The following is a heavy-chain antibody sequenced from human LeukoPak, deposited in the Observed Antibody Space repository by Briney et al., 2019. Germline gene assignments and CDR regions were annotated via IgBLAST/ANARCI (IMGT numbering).Heavy chain of an antibody. J-gene: IGHJ4*02. D-gene: IGHD3-22*01. V-gene: IGHV4-59*01. CDR1: GGSISHYY. CDR3: ARVRYYYDSSGYYYFDY. CDR2: IYYSGST. Sequence: KPSETLSLTCTVSGGSISHYYWSWIRQPPGKGLEWLGYIYYSGSTKYNPSLKSRVTISVDTSKNQFSLKLSSVTAADTAVYYCARVRYYYDSSGYYYFDYWGQGTLVNVS.